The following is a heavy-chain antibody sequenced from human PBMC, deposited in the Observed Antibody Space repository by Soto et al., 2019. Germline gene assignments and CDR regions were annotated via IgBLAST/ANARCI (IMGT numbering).Heavy chain of an antibody. Sequence: SETLSLTCTVSGGSVSSGSYYWSWIRQPPGKGLEWIGYIYYSGSTNYNPSLKSRVTISVDTSKNQFSLKLSSVTAADTAVYYCARDVVVVPAAITYFDYWGQGTLVTVSS. CDR3: ARDVVVVPAAITYFDY. D-gene: IGHD2-2*01. CDR1: GGSVSSGSYY. J-gene: IGHJ4*02. CDR2: IYYSGST. V-gene: IGHV4-61*01.